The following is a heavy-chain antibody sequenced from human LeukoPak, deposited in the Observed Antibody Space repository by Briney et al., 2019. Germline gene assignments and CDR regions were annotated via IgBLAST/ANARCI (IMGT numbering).Heavy chain of an antibody. V-gene: IGHV3-66*01. CDR2: IYSCGST. CDR1: GFTVSSNY. CDR3: AGAYYGSGRAAYDI. Sequence: GGSLRLSCAASGFTVSSNYMSWVRQAPGKGLEWVSVIYSCGSTYYADSVKGRFTISRDNSKNTLYLQMNSLRAEDTAVYYCAGAYYGSGRAAYDIWGQGTMVTVSS. J-gene: IGHJ3*02. D-gene: IGHD3-10*01.